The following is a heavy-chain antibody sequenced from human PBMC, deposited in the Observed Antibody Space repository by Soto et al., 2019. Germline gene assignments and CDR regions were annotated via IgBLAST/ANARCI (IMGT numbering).Heavy chain of an antibody. Sequence: PGESLKISCKGSGYNFKTYWIAWVRQMPGQGLEWMGIIYPGDSDTTYSPSFQGQVTISVDKTISTAYLQLSSLKASDTAMYYCARQSGRDIVVVPAAGGGYYYYGMDVWGQGTTVTVSS. CDR1: GYNFKTYW. J-gene: IGHJ6*02. CDR2: IYPGDSDT. V-gene: IGHV5-51*01. CDR3: ARQSGRDIVVVPAAGGGYYYYGMDV. D-gene: IGHD2-2*01.